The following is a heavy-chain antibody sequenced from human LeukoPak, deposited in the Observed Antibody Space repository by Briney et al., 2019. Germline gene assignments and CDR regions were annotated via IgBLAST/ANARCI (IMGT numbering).Heavy chain of an antibody. CDR2: ISSSSSYI. J-gene: IGHJ4*02. CDR1: GFIFGDYY. D-gene: IGHD6-19*01. V-gene: IGHV3-21*01. CDR3: ARDREWLETFDY. Sequence: GGSLRLSCKASGFIFGDYYMNWIRQAPGKGLEWVSSISSSSSYIYYADSVKGRFTISRDNAKNSLYLQMNSLRAEDTAVYYCARDREWLETFDYWGQGTLVTVSS.